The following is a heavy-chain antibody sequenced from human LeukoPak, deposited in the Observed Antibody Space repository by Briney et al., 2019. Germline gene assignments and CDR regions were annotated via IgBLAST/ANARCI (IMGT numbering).Heavy chain of an antibody. Sequence: SVKVSCKASGGTFISYAISWVRQAPGQGPEWMGRIIPIFGTANYAQKFQGRVTITTDESTSTAYMELSSLRSEDTAVYYCARDAPNVYYGSGSPHFDYWGQGTLVTVSS. J-gene: IGHJ4*02. D-gene: IGHD3-10*01. V-gene: IGHV1-69*05. CDR2: IIPIFGTA. CDR3: ARDAPNVYYGSGSPHFDY. CDR1: GGTFISYA.